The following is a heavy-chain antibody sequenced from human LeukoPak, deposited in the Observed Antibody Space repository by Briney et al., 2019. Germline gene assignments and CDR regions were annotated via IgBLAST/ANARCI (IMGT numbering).Heavy chain of an antibody. CDR1: GGSISSYY. D-gene: IGHD1-26*01. Sequence: SETLSLTCTVSGGSISSYYWSWIRQPPGKGLEWIGYIYYSGSTNYNPSLKSRVTISVDTSKNQFSLKLSSVTAADTAVYYCASSGELLMPEYFDYWGQGTLVTVSS. J-gene: IGHJ4*02. CDR3: ASSGELLMPEYFDY. CDR2: IYYSGST. V-gene: IGHV4-59*01.